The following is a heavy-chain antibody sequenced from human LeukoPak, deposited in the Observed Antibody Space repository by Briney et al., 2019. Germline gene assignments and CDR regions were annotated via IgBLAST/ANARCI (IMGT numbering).Heavy chain of an antibody. CDR3: AKLYCSGGSCMGYFDY. D-gene: IGHD2-15*01. Sequence: PGRSLRLSCAASGFTFSSYGMHWVRQAPGKGLEWVAFIRYDGSNKYYADSVKGRFTISRDNSKNTLYLQMNSLRAEDTAVYYCAKLYCSGGSCMGYFDYWGQGTLVTVSS. CDR2: IRYDGSNK. CDR1: GFTFSSYG. J-gene: IGHJ4*02. V-gene: IGHV3-30*02.